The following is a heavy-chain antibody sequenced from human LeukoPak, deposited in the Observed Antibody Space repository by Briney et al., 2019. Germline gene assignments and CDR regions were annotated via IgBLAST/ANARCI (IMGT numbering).Heavy chain of an antibody. D-gene: IGHD3-22*01. CDR3: AREVVITTFAFDI. V-gene: IGHV4-34*01. Sequence: SETLSLTCAVYGGSFSGYYWSWIRQPPGKGLEWIGEINHSGSTNYNPSLKSRVTISVDTSKNQFSLKLSSVTAADTAVYYCAREVVITTFAFDIWGQGTVVTVSS. J-gene: IGHJ3*02. CDR1: GGSFSGYY. CDR2: INHSGST.